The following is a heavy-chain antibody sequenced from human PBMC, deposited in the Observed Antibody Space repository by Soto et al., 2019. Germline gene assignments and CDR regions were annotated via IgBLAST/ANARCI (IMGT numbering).Heavy chain of an antibody. CDR3: AKEEGGGDYDFWSGYYADSSAFDY. Sequence: GGSLRLSCAASGFTFSNAWMNWVRQAPGKGLEWVAVISYDGSNKYYADSVKGRFTISRDNSKNTLYLQMNSLRAEDTAVYYCAKEEGGGDYDFWSGYYADSSAFDYWGQGTLVTVSS. J-gene: IGHJ4*02. V-gene: IGHV3-30*18. D-gene: IGHD3-3*01. CDR1: GFTFSNAW. CDR2: ISYDGSNK.